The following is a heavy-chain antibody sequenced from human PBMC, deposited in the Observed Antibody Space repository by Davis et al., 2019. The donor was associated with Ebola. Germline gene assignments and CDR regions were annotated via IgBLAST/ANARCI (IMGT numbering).Heavy chain of an antibody. J-gene: IGHJ5*02. CDR2: FDPEDGET. Sequence: ASVKVSCKVSGYTLTELSMHWVRQAPGKGLEWMGGFDPEDGETIYAQKFQGRVTMTRDTSTSTVYMELSSLRSEDTAVYYCARVAEYYYDSSGYRWFDPWGQGTLVTVSS. CDR3: ARVAEYYYDSSGYRWFDP. V-gene: IGHV1-24*01. CDR1: GYTLTELS. D-gene: IGHD3-22*01.